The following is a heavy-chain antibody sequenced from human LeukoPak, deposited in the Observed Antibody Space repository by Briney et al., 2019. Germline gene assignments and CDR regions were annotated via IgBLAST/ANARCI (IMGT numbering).Heavy chain of an antibody. Sequence: GRSLRLSCAASGFTFDDYAMHWVRQAPGKGLEWVSGISWNSGSIGYADSVKGRFTISRDNAKNSLYLQMSSLRAEDTALYYCAKDISYDILTGYLDYWGQGTLVTVSS. CDR3: AKDISYDILTGYLDY. D-gene: IGHD3-9*01. CDR1: GFTFDDYA. CDR2: ISWNSGSI. V-gene: IGHV3-9*01. J-gene: IGHJ4*02.